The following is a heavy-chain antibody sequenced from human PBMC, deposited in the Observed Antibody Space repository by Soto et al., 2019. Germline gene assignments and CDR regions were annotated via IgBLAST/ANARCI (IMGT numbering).Heavy chain of an antibody. J-gene: IGHJ4*02. CDR2: IYYSGST. CDR3: AREGPRYSSGWYYFDY. Sequence: TLSLTCTVSGGSINSGGYYWSWIRQHPGKGLEWIGYIYYSGSTYYNPSLKSRVTISVDTSKNQFSLKLSSVTAADTAVYYCAREGPRYSSGWYYFDYWGQGTLVTVSS. D-gene: IGHD6-19*01. CDR1: GGSINSGGYY. V-gene: IGHV4-31*03.